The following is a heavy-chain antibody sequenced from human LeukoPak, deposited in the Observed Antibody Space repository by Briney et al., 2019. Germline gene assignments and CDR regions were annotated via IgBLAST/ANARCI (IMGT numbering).Heavy chain of an antibody. Sequence: PGGSLRLSCAASGFTFDDYGMSWVRQAPGKGLEWVSGINWNGGSTGYADSVKGRFTISRDNAKNSLYLQMNSLRAEDTALYYCARGYYDSSGYPYYYYGMDVWGQGTTVTVSS. CDR1: GFTFDDYG. CDR3: ARGYYDSSGYPYYYYGMDV. V-gene: IGHV3-20*04. J-gene: IGHJ6*02. CDR2: INWNGGST. D-gene: IGHD3-22*01.